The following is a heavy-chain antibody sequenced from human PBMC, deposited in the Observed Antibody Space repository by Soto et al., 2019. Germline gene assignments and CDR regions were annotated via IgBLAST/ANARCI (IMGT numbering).Heavy chain of an antibody. J-gene: IGHJ3*02. V-gene: IGHV4-59*01. Sequence: QVQLQESGPGLVKPSETLSLTCTVSGGSISSYYWSWIRQPPGKGLEWIGYIYYSGSTNYNPSLQSRVTISVDTSKNQFSLKLISVTAADTAVYYCARAGRYCSGGSCYSYAFDIWGQGTMVTVSS. CDR3: ARAGRYCSGGSCYSYAFDI. CDR1: GGSISSYY. D-gene: IGHD2-15*01. CDR2: IYYSGST.